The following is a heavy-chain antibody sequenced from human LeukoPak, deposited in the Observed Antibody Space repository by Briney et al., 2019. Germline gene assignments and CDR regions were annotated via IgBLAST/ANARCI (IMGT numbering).Heavy chain of an antibody. CDR3: ARVVAAAGLRDAFDI. V-gene: IGHV3-30*04. J-gene: IGHJ3*02. D-gene: IGHD6-13*01. Sequence: GGSLRLSCGASGFSFSSFGMHWVRQAPGKGLQWVAVISYDGSNKYYTDSVKGRFTISRDNSKNTLYLQMNSLRAEDTAVYYCARVVAAAGLRDAFDIWGQGTMVTVSS. CDR2: ISYDGSNK. CDR1: GFSFSSFG.